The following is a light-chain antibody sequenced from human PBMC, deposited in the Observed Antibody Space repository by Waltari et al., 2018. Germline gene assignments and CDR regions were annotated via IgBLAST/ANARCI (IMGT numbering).Light chain of an antibody. CDR1: SSNIGTNT. CDR3: AAWDDSLIGRV. J-gene: IGLJ3*02. V-gene: IGLV1-44*01. CDR2: ANY. Sequence: QSVLTQPPSTSGTPGQTVTISCSGSSSNIGTNTVTWYQQVPGTAPKVLVFANYHRPSGVPNRFSASKSGTSASLVISGLQSEDEGDYFCAAWDDSLIGRVFGGGTTLTVL.